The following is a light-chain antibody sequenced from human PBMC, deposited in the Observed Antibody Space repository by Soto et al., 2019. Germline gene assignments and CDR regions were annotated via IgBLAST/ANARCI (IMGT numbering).Light chain of an antibody. Sequence: QSALTQPASVSGSPGQSITISCTGTSSDVGSYNLVSRYQQHPGKAPKLMIYEGSKRPSGVSNRFSGSKSGNTASLTISGLQAEDEADYYCCSYAGSSTFVFGGGTQLTVL. CDR1: SSDVGSYNL. CDR2: EGS. J-gene: IGLJ2*01. CDR3: CSYAGSSTFV. V-gene: IGLV2-23*03.